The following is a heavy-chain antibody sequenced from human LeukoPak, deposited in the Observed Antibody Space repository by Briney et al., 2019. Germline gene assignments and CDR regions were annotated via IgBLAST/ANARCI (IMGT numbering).Heavy chain of an antibody. CDR2: ISYDGSNK. CDR1: GFTFSSYG. D-gene: IGHD3-3*01. J-gene: IGHJ4*02. V-gene: IGHV3-30*18. Sequence: TGRSLRLSCAASGFTFSSYGMHWVRQAPGKGQEWVAVISYDGSNKYYADSVKGRLTISRDNSKNTLYLQMNSLRAEDTAVYYCAKDLTNYYDFWSGYGGLDYWGQGTLVTVSS. CDR3: AKDLTNYYDFWSGYGGLDY.